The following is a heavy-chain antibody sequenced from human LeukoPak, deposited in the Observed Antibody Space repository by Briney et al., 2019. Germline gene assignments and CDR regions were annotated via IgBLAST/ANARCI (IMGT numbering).Heavy chain of an antibody. CDR2: INSDGSST. V-gene: IGHV3-74*01. J-gene: IGHJ5*02. Sequence: GGSLRLSCAASGFNFRNYWMHWVRQAPGKGLVWVSRINSDGSSTSYADSVKGRFTISRDNSKNTLYLQMNSLRAEDTAVYYCAKALKVAGTDWFDPWGQGTLVTVSS. CDR3: AKALKVAGTDWFDP. CDR1: GFNFRNYW. D-gene: IGHD6-19*01.